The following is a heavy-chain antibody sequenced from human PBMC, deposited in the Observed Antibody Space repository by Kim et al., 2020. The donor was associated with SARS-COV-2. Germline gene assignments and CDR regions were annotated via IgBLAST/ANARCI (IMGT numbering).Heavy chain of an antibody. J-gene: IGHJ1*01. CDR2: IKSKTDGGTT. Sequence: GGSLRLSCAASGFTFSNAWMSWVRQAPGKGLEWVGRIKSKTDGGTTDYAAPVKGRFTISRDDSKNTLYLQMNSLKTEDTAVYYCTTALYCSGGSCYSPEYFQHWGQGTLVTVSS. CDR1: GFTFSNAW. D-gene: IGHD2-15*01. CDR3: TTALYCSGGSCYSPEYFQH. V-gene: IGHV3-15*01.